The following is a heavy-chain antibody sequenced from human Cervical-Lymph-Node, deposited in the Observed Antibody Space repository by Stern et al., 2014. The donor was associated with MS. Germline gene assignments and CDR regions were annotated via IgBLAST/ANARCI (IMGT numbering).Heavy chain of an antibody. Sequence: VQLVESGAEVKKPGSSMKVSCKASGGTFSSDAIGWVRQAPGQGLEWMGGITPIFETANYAQKFQGRVTITADQSTKSAYLELSSLTSGDTAMYFCASGTRSSWYFDFWGQGTLVTVST. V-gene: IGHV1-69*01. CDR1: GGTFSSDA. D-gene: IGHD6-13*01. CDR3: ASGTRSSWYFDF. J-gene: IGHJ4*02. CDR2: ITPIFETA.